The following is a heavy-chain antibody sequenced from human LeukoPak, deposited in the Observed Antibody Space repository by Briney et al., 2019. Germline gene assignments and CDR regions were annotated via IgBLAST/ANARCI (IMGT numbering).Heavy chain of an antibody. CDR3: AREYTGSDYFDY. J-gene: IGHJ4*02. D-gene: IGHD5-12*01. CDR1: GFTFSSYG. V-gene: IGHV3-48*03. CDR2: IGDTRTTI. Sequence: GGSLRLSCAASGFTFSSYGMNWVRQAPGKGLEWVSYIGDTRTTIYYADSVKGRFTISRDIAKNSLYLQMNSLRTEDTAVYYCAREYTGSDYFDYWAQGTLLTVSS.